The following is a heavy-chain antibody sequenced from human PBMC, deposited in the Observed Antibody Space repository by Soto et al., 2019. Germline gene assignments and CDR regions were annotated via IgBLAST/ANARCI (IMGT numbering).Heavy chain of an antibody. CDR2: IKSKIDGGTT. CDR3: ARGRGHTYYDILGFRHPKNYYGMDV. J-gene: IGHJ6*02. Sequence: GGSLRLSCAASGFTFTNAWINWVRQAPGKGLEWVGRIKSKIDGGTTDFAAPVKGRFAISRDDAKNSLYLQMNSLRDEDTAVYYCARGRGHTYYDILGFRHPKNYYGMDVWGQGTTVTVSS. CDR1: GFTFTNAW. V-gene: IGHV3-15*07. D-gene: IGHD3-9*01.